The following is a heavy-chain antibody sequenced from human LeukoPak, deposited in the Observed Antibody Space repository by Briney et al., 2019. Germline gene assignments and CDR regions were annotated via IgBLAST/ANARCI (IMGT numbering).Heavy chain of an antibody. CDR3: ARGDNPAAFDI. V-gene: IGHV3-66*01. CDR1: GFTVSSNY. J-gene: IGHJ3*02. CDR2: IYSGGST. Sequence: GGSLRLSCAASGFTVSSNYMSWVRQAPGKGLEWVSVIYSGGSTYYADSMKGRFTISRDNSKNTLYLQMNSLRAEDTAVYYCARGDNPAAFDIWGQGTMVTVSS. D-gene: IGHD1-14*01.